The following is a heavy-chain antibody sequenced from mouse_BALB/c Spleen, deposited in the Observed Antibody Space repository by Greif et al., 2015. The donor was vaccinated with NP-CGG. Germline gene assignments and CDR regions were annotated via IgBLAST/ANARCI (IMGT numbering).Heavy chain of an antibody. Sequence: EVQGVESGAELVRPGALVKLSCKASGFNIKDYYMHWVKQRPEQGLEWIGWIDPENGNTIYDPKFQGKASITADTSSNTAYLQLSSLTSEDTAVYYCAREDYYYGSSYLYWGQGTTLTVSS. CDR2: IDPENGNT. CDR1: GFNIKDYY. CDR3: AREDYYYGSSYLY. J-gene: IGHJ2*01. D-gene: IGHD1-1*01. V-gene: IGHV14-1*02.